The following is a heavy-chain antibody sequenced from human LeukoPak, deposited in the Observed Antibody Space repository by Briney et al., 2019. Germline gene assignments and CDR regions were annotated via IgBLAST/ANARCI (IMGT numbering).Heavy chain of an antibody. CDR2: INTGNGNT. CDR3: ARPAGRLGSSVLPPDY. J-gene: IGHJ4*02. V-gene: IGHV1-3*04. CDR1: GYTFTYYA. Sequence: ASVKVSCKASGYTFTYYAMHWVRQAPGQRLEWMGWINTGNGNTKYSQNFQGRVTITRGTSASTGYMELSSLRSEDTAVYYCARPAGRLGSSVLPPDYWGQGTLVTASS. D-gene: IGHD6-13*01.